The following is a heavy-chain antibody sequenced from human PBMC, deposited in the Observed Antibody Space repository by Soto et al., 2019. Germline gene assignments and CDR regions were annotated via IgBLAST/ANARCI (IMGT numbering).Heavy chain of an antibody. CDR1: GGSISSYY. D-gene: IGHD5-18*01. CDR2: IYYSGST. Sequence: SETLSLTCTVSGGSISSYYWSWIRQPPGKGLEWIGYIYYSGSTNYNPSLKSRVTISVDTSKNQFSLKLSSVTAADTAVYYCAGSRYSYGTGADAFDIWGQGTMVTVSS. CDR3: AGSRYSYGTGADAFDI. V-gene: IGHV4-59*01. J-gene: IGHJ3*02.